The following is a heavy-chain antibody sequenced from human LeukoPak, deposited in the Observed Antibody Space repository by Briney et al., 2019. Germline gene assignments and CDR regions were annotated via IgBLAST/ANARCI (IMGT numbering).Heavy chain of an antibody. J-gene: IGHJ6*02. D-gene: IGHD3-3*01. CDR3: AKEGFWSGYYSGSSYGMDV. CDR1: GFTFDDYT. Sequence: GGSLRLSCAASGFTFDDYTMHWVRQAPGKGLEWVSLISWDGGNTYYADSVKGRFTISRDNSKNSPYLQMNSLGTEDTALYYCAKEGFWSGYYSGSSYGMDVWGQGTAVTVSS. CDR2: ISWDGGNT. V-gene: IGHV3-43*01.